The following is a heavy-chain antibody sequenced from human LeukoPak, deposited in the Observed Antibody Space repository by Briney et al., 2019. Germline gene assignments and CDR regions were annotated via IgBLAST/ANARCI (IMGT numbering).Heavy chain of an antibody. CDR2: LTGSGGST. V-gene: IGHV3-23*01. CDR1: GFTFSNFG. D-gene: IGHD3-10*01. Sequence: GGSLRLSCTASGFTFSNFGMSWVRQAPGKGLEWVSHLTGSGGSTYYAGSVKGRFTISRNNSKNTLYLRMNSLRAEDTAVYYCAKRNYFGAGTYSFDFWGQGTLVTVSS. J-gene: IGHJ4*02. CDR3: AKRNYFGAGTYSFDF.